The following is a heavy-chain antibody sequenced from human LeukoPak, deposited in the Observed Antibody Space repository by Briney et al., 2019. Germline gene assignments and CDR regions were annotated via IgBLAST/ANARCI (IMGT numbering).Heavy chain of an antibody. CDR3: ARDGPGPDTYYYYYYMDV. Sequence: GGSLRLSCAASKFTFGAYSMNWVRQAPGKGLEWVSYISSSSSTIYYADSVKGRFTISRDNAKNSLYLQMNSLRAEDTAVYYCARDGPGPDTYYYYYYMDVWGKGTTVTVSS. V-gene: IGHV3-48*01. J-gene: IGHJ6*03. CDR2: ISSSSSTI. CDR1: KFTFGAYS.